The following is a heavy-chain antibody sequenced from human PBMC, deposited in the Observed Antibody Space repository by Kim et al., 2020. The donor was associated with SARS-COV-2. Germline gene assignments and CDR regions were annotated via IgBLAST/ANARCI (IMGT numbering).Heavy chain of an antibody. CDR1: DGSFGRSY. V-gene: IGHV4-59*01. J-gene: IGHJ5*02. D-gene: IGHD6-13*01. Sequence: SETLSLTCSLSDGSFGRSYWNWLRQSPDKGLEWIGYIYYTGTTRYNPSLEGRVTMSVDTSKNQFSLIMKSVTAADSAGYFCARATYSSTWHGFDPWGQG. CDR2: IYYTGTT. CDR3: ARATYSSTWHGFDP.